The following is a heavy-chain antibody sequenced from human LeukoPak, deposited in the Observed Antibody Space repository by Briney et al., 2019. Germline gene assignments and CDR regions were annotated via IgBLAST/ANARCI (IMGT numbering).Heavy chain of an antibody. Sequence: ASVKVSCKASGYTFTGYYMHWVRQAPGQGLEWMGWINPNSGGTNYAQKFQGRVTMTRDTSISTAYMELSRLGSDDTAVYYCASTRSENFFFDYWGQGTLVTVSS. CDR2: INPNSGGT. CDR3: ASTRSENFFFDY. V-gene: IGHV1-2*02. CDR1: GYTFTGYY. J-gene: IGHJ4*02. D-gene: IGHD2-2*01.